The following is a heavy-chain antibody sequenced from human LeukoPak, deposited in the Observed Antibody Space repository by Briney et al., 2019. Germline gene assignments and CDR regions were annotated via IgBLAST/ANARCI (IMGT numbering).Heavy chain of an antibody. CDR1: GGPISSSNYY. D-gene: IGHD3-16*01. CDR2: IYYSGST. V-gene: IGHV4-39*01. Sequence: SETLSLTCTVSGGPISSSNYYWGWIRQPPGKGLEWIGSIYYSGSTYYNPSLKSRVTISVDTSKNQFSLKLSSVTAADTAVYYCAHFRGGSFDFWGQGTMVTVSS. J-gene: IGHJ3*01. CDR3: AHFRGGSFDF.